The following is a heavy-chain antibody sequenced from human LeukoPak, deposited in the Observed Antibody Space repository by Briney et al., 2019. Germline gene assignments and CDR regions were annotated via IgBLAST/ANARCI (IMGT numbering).Heavy chain of an antibody. CDR1: GGSISSYF. V-gene: IGHV4-4*07. Sequence: PSETLSLTCTVSGGSISSYFWSWIRQPAGKGLEWIGRIYTSGSTNYNPSLKSRATTSVDTSKNQFSLKLSSVTAADTAVYYCAGELRDAFDIWGQGTMVTVSS. D-gene: IGHD1-26*01. J-gene: IGHJ3*02. CDR3: AGELRDAFDI. CDR2: IYTSGST.